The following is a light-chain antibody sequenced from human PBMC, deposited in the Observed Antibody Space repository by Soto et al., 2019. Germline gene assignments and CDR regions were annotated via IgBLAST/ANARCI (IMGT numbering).Light chain of an antibody. J-gene: IGKJ1*01. CDR1: QGLVYSDGNTY. CDR3: LQGTRWPWT. Sequence: DVVMTQSPLSLPVTLGQPATISCRSSQGLVYSDGNTYLSWFQQRPGQSPRRLIFKISIRDSGVPDRFSGSGSGTEFTLKISRVEAEDVGVYYCLQGTRWPWTFGQGTRVEIK. V-gene: IGKV2-30*01. CDR2: KIS.